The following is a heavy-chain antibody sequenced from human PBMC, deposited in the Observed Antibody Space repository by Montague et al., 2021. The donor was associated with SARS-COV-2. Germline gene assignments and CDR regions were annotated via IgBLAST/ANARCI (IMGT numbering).Heavy chain of an antibody. Sequence: TLSLTCTVSGGSISSGNYYWSWIRQPAGKGLEWIGRIYTSGSTNYNPSLKSRVTISADTSKNQFSLKLSSMTAADTAVYYCAREVGRYYDWRLDSWGQGTLVTVSS. D-gene: IGHD1-26*01. CDR3: AREVGRYYDWRLDS. CDR2: IYTSGST. J-gene: IGHJ4*02. CDR1: GGSISSGNYY. V-gene: IGHV4-61*02.